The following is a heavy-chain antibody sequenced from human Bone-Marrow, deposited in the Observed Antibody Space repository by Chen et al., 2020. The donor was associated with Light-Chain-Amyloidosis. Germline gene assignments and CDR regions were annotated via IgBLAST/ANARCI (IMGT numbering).Heavy chain of an antibody. D-gene: IGHD3-9*01. Sequence: EVQLVESGGGLLQRGGSLRLSCAASGFAFSSYAMSWVRQAPGKGLEWVSLMSGSGGSRYSGGAVKGWLIIASDNSNNALFLQVISLRAEDTSVYYCAKDISYDDILPGYPADAFDIWGQGTMVTVSS. CDR2: MSGSGGSR. J-gene: IGHJ3*02. V-gene: IGHV3-23*04. CDR1: GFAFSSYA. CDR3: AKDISYDDILPGYPADAFDI.